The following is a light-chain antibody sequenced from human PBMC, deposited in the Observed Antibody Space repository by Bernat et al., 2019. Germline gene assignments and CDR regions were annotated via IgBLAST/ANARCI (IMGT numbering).Light chain of an antibody. J-gene: IGKJ2*01. Sequence: DIKMTQSQLSLTVTPGEPASISCKSSQSLLHDNGYKYLDWYLQKPGQSPQLLIYLGSHRASGVPDRISGSGSGTHFTLKINRVEAEDVVIYYCMQSRQTPYTFGQGTKLEIK. V-gene: IGKV2-28*01. CDR1: QSLLHDNGYKY. CDR3: MQSRQTPYT. CDR2: LGS.